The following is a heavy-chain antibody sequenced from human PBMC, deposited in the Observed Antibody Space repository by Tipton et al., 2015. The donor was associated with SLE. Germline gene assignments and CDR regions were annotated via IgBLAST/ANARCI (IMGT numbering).Heavy chain of an antibody. CDR3: ARERQQLVRESAFDI. Sequence: LRLSCTVSGGSISSYYWSWIRQPAGKGLEWIGRIYTSGSTNYNPSLKSRVTMSVDTSKNQFSLKLSSVTAADTAVYYCARERQQLVRESAFDIWGQETMVTVSS. CDR1: GGSISSYY. D-gene: IGHD6-13*01. CDR2: IYTSGST. J-gene: IGHJ3*02. V-gene: IGHV4-4*07.